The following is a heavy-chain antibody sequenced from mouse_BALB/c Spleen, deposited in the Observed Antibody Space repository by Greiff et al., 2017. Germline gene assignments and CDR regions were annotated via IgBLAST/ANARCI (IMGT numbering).Heavy chain of an antibody. Sequence: VKLMESGPGLVQPSQSLSITCTVSGFSLTSYGVHWVRQSPGKGLEWLGVIWSGGSTDYNAAFISRLSISKDNSKSQVFFKMNSLQANDTAIYYCAINWDYAMDYWGQGTSVTVSS. J-gene: IGHJ4*01. CDR3: AINWDYAMDY. V-gene: IGHV2-2*02. CDR2: IWSGGST. CDR1: GFSLTSYG. D-gene: IGHD4-1*02.